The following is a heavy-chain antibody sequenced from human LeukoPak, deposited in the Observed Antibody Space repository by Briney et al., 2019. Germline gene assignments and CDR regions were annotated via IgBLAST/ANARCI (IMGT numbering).Heavy chain of an antibody. J-gene: IGHJ4*02. Sequence: PGGSLRLSCAASGFTFSSYEMNWVRQAPGKGLEWVSYISSSGSTIYYADSVKGRFTISRDNAKNSLYLQMNSLRAEDTAVYYCARSYYDAAPFDYWGQGTLVTVSS. V-gene: IGHV3-48*03. CDR3: ARSYYDAAPFDY. CDR1: GFTFSSYE. D-gene: IGHD3-22*01. CDR2: ISSSGSTI.